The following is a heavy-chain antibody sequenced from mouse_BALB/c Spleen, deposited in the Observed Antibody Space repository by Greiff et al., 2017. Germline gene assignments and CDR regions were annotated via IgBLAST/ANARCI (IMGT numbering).Heavy chain of an antibody. V-gene: IGHV1-9*01. J-gene: IGHJ3*01. D-gene: IGHD2-3*01. CDR1: GYTFSSYW. CDR3: SRSLYDGGGSWFAY. Sequence: QVQLQQSGAELMKPGASVKISCKATGYTFSSYWIEWVKQRPGHGLEWIGEILPGSGSTNYNEKFKGKATFTADTSSNTAYMQLSSLTSEDSAVYYCSRSLYDGGGSWFAYWGQGTLVTVSA. CDR2: ILPGSGST.